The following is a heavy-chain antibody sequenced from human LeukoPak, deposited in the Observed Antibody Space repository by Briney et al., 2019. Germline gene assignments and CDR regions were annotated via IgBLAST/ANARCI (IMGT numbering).Heavy chain of an antibody. CDR2: ISSSSSTI. CDR3: ARDPEETAMSFYYYYYYMDV. D-gene: IGHD2-21*02. V-gene: IGHV3-48*01. J-gene: IGHJ6*03. Sequence: SGGSLRLSCAASGFTFSSYSMNWVRQAPGKGLEWVSYISSSSSTIYYADSVKGRFTISRDNAKNSLYLQMNSLRAEDTAVYYCARDPEETAMSFYYYYYYMDVWGKGTTFTV. CDR1: GFTFSSYS.